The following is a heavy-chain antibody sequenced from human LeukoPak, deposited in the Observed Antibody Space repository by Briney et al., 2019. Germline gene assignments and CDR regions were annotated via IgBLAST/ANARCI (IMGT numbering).Heavy chain of an antibody. Sequence: GESLKISWKGSGYRFTSYWIGWVRQMPGKGLEWMGIIYPGDSDTRYSPSFQGQVTISADKSIGTAYLQWSSLKASDTAMYYCASAYYYDSSGYSMAFDIWGQGTMVTVSS. CDR3: ASAYYYDSSGYSMAFDI. D-gene: IGHD3-22*01. CDR1: GYRFTSYW. V-gene: IGHV5-51*01. J-gene: IGHJ3*02. CDR2: IYPGDSDT.